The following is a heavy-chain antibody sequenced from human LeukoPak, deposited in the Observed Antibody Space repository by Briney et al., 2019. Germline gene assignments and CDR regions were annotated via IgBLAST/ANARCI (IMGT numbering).Heavy chain of an antibody. CDR1: GFTFSSYW. CDR3: ARGFSRYYDFWSGYLSYYYYYMDV. CDR2: IKQDGSEK. Sequence: SGGSLRLSCAASGFTFSSYWMSWVRQAPGKGLEWVDNIKQDGSEKYHVDSVKGRFTISRDNAKNSLYLQMNSLRAEDTAVYYCARGFSRYYDFWSGYLSYYYYYMDVWGKGTTVTVS. D-gene: IGHD3-3*01. J-gene: IGHJ6*03. V-gene: IGHV3-7*01.